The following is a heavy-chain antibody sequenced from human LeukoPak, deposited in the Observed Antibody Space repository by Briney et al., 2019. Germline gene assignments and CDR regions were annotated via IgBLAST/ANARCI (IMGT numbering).Heavy chain of an antibody. V-gene: IGHV4-34*01. CDR1: GGSFSGYY. J-gene: IGHJ1*01. CDR3: ARGPSSYCSSTSCYSGRAEYFQH. CDR2: INHSGST. Sequence: SETLSLTCAVYGGSFSGYYWSWIRQPPGKGLEWIGEINHSGSTNYNPSLTSRVTISVDTSKNQFSLKLSSVTAADTAVYYCARGPSSYCSSTSCYSGRAEYFQHWGQGTLVTVSS. D-gene: IGHD2-2*02.